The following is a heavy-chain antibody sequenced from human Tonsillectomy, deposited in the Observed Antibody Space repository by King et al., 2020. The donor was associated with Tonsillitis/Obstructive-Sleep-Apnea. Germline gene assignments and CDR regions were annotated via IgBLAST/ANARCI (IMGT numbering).Heavy chain of an antibody. Sequence: VQLVESGGGLVQPGGSLRLSCAASGFTFSSYEMNWGRQAPGKGLEWVSYISSSGSSIYYADSVKGRFTISRDNAKNSLYLQMNSLRAEDTAIYYCARDTRVLVTMKGRNDYWGQGTLVTVSS. CDR3: ARDTRVLVTMKGRNDY. CDR1: GFTFSSYE. J-gene: IGHJ4*02. D-gene: IGHD3-3*01. CDR2: ISSSGSSI. V-gene: IGHV3-48*03.